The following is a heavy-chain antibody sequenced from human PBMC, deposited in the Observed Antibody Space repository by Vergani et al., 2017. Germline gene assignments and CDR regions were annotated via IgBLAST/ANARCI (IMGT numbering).Heavy chain of an antibody. CDR2: IDPSDSYT. CDR1: GYSFTSYW. V-gene: IGHV5-10-1*03. Sequence: EVQLVQSGAEVKKPGESLRISCKGSGYSFTSYWISWVRQMPGKGLEWMGRIDPSDSYTNYSPSFQGHVTISADKSISTAYLQWSSLKASDTAMHYCASSFLRGYCSSTSCYTRSGWFDPWGQGTLVTVSS. D-gene: IGHD2-2*02. J-gene: IGHJ5*02. CDR3: ASSFLRGYCSSTSCYTRSGWFDP.